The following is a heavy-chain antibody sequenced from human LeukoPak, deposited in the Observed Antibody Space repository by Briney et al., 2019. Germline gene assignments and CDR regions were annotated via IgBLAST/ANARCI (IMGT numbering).Heavy chain of an antibody. CDR3: ARGGGMVRSYFDY. D-gene: IGHD3-10*01. CDR2: IIPILGIA. Sequence: GASVKVSCKASGGTFSSYAISWVRQAPGQGLEWMGRIIPILGIANYAQKFQGRVTITADKSTSTAYMELSSLRSEDTAVYYCARGGGMVRSYFDYWGQGTLVTVSS. V-gene: IGHV1-69*04. CDR1: GGTFSSYA. J-gene: IGHJ4*02.